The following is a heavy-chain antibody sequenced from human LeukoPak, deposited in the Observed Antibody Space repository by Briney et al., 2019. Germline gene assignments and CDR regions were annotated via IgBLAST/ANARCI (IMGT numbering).Heavy chain of an antibody. CDR1: GFTFSSYS. J-gene: IGHJ4*02. CDR2: ISSSSSYI. D-gene: IGHD2-2*01. CDR3: ARDRLYCSSTSCPGDY. V-gene: IGHV3-21*01. Sequence: PGGSLRLSCAASGFTFSSYSMNWVRQAPGKGLEWVSSISSSSSYIYYADSVKGRFTISRDNAKNSLYLQMNSLRAEDTAVYYCARDRLYCSSTSCPGDYWGQGTLVTVSS.